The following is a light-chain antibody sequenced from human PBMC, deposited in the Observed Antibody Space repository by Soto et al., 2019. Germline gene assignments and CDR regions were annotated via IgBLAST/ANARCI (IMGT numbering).Light chain of an antibody. Sequence: QSVLTQPASVSGSPGQSITISCTGTSSDVGSYNLVSWYQQHPGKAPKLMIYEVSKRPSGVSNRFSGSKSGNTASLTISGLQAEDEADYYCCSYAGRGGVFVGGTKLTVL. J-gene: IGLJ2*01. V-gene: IGLV2-23*02. CDR1: SSDVGSYNL. CDR3: CSYAGRGGV. CDR2: EVS.